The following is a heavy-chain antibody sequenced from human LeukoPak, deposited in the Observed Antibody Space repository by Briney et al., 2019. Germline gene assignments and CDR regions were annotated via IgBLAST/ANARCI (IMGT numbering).Heavy chain of an antibody. J-gene: IGHJ5*02. D-gene: IGHD2-15*01. CDR2: IYYSGST. CDR1: GGSISSSSYY. CDR3: AREIGYCSGGSCYGWFDP. Sequence: SETLSLTCTVSGGSISSSSYYWGWIRQPPGKGLEWIGSIYYSGSTYYNPSLKSRVTISVDTSKNQFSLKLSSVTAADTAVYYCAREIGYCSGGSCYGWFDPWGQGTLVTVSS. V-gene: IGHV4-39*07.